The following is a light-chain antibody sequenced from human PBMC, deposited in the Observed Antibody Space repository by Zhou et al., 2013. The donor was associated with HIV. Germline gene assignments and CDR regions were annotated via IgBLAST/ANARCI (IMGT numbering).Light chain of an antibody. CDR3: QQLNRSPGT. CDR2: AAS. Sequence: DIHLTQSPSFLSASVGDRVTITCRASQHISGYFAWYQQKPGKAPKLLIYAASTLQSGVPSRFSGSGSGTDFTLTISSLQPEDFATYYCQQLNRSPGTFGQGTQVEIK. CDR1: QHISGY. J-gene: IGKJ1*01. V-gene: IGKV1-9*01.